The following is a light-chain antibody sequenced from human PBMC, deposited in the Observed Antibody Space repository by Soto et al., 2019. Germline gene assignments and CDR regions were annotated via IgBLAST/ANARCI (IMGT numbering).Light chain of an antibody. CDR1: SSDIGGYNY. V-gene: IGLV2-14*01. Sequence: QSALTQPASVSGSPGQSITISCTGTSSDIGGYNYVSWYQQYPGKAPKLILYEVTNRPSGISDRFFGSKSGNTASLTITGLQDEDEDDYYCNSYTSSSTLYVFGTGTKLTVL. CDR3: NSYTSSSTLYV. J-gene: IGLJ1*01. CDR2: EVT.